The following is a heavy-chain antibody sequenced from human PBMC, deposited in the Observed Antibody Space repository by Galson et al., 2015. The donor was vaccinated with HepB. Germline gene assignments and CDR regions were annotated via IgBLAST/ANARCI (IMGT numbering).Heavy chain of an antibody. Sequence: SVKVSCKASGGTFSSYAISWVRQAPGQGLEWMGGIIPIFGTANYAQKFQGRVTITADKSTSTAYMELSSLRSEDTAVYYCARVFNHYYGMDVWGQGTTVTVSS. J-gene: IGHJ6*02. CDR1: GGTFSSYA. CDR2: IIPIFGTA. V-gene: IGHV1-69*06. D-gene: IGHD3-9*01. CDR3: ARVFNHYYGMDV.